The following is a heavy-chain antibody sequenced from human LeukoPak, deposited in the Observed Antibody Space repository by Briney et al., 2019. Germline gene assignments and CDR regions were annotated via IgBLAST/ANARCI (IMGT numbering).Heavy chain of an antibody. V-gene: IGHV4-34*01. D-gene: IGHD6-19*01. CDR2: INHSGST. CDR1: GGSFSGYY. J-gene: IGHJ4*02. CDR3: ARGTLYSGWSYFFDY. Sequence: SETLSLTCAVCGGSFSGYYWSWIRQPPGKGLEWIGEINHSGSTNYNPSLKSRVTISVDTSKNQFSLKLSSVTAADTAMYYCARGTLYSGWSYFFDYWGQGSQVTVSS.